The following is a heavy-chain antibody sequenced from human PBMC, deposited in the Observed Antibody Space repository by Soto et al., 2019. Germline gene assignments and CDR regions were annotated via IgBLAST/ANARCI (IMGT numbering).Heavy chain of an antibody. CDR1: GGSISSYY. J-gene: IGHJ5*02. D-gene: IGHD5-12*01. V-gene: IGHV4-59*01. CDR2: IYYSGST. CDR3: ARWLSPLDNWFDP. Sequence: SETLSLTCTVSGGSISSYYWILIRQPPGKGLEWIGYIYYSGSTNYNPSLKSRVTISVDTSKNQFSLKLSSVTAADTAVYYCARWLSPLDNWFDPWGQGTLVTVSS.